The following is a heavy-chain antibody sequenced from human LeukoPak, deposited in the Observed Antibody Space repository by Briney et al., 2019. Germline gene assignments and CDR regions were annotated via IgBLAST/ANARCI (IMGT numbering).Heavy chain of an antibody. V-gene: IGHV3-21*04. D-gene: IGHD3-16*01. Sequence: GGSLRLSCAASGFTFSSYSMNWVHQAPGKGLEWVSSITRSNYIYYADSVKGRFTISRDNSKNTLYLQMNSLRAEDTAVYYCARVLGGYFDYWGQGTLVTVSS. J-gene: IGHJ4*02. CDR1: GFTFSSYS. CDR2: ITRSNYI. CDR3: ARVLGGYFDY.